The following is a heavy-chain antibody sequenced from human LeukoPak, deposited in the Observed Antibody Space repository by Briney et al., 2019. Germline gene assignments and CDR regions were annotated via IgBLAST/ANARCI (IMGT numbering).Heavy chain of an antibody. D-gene: IGHD5-18*01. J-gene: IGHJ4*02. Sequence: ASVNVSFTASGYTFTVYYMHWVRQAPGQGLEWMGRINPNSGGTNYAQKFQGRVTMTRDTSISTAYMELSRLRSDDTAVYYCATAGGYSYGARPDYWGQGTLVTVSS. CDR3: ATAGGYSYGARPDY. V-gene: IGHV1-2*06. CDR1: GYTFTVYY. CDR2: INPNSGGT.